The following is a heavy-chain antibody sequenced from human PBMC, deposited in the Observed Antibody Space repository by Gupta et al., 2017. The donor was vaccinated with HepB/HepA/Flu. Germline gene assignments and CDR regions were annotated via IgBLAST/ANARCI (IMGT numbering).Heavy chain of an antibody. CDR3: TTYEV. Sequence: EVQLVASGGGWVKPGGSVRRSCAASGFHFNNAWMSWVRKAPGKGLEWVGRIKTRTDGGTTDYAATVKGRFTISRDDSKNTLYLQMNSLKTEDTAVYYCTTYEVWGQGTLVTVSS. CDR1: GFHFNNAW. D-gene: IGHD3-3*01. CDR2: IKTRTDGGTT. V-gene: IGHV3-15*01. J-gene: IGHJ4*02.